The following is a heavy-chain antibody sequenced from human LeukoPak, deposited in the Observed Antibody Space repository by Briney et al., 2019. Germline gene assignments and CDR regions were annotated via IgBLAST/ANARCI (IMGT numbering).Heavy chain of an antibody. Sequence: ASVTVSCKASGYTFTSYYMHWVRQAPGQGLEWMGIINPSGGSTSYAQKFQGRVTMTRDTSTRTVYMELSSLRSEDTAVYYCARYVVGGGLDPWGQGTLVTVSS. CDR2: INPSGGST. CDR3: ARYVVGGGLDP. CDR1: GYTFTSYY. J-gene: IGHJ5*02. D-gene: IGHD4-23*01. V-gene: IGHV1-46*01.